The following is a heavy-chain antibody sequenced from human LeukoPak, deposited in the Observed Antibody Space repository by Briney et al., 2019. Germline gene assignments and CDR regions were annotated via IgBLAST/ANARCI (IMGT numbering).Heavy chain of an antibody. J-gene: IGHJ4*02. CDR2: IYYSGST. D-gene: IGHD6-13*01. Sequence: SETLSLTCTVSGGSISSSSYYWGWIRQPPGKGLEWIGSIYYSGSTYYNPSLKSRVTISVDTSKNQFSLKLSSVTVADTAVYYCARVLGLAAAGKGQDWGQGTLVTVSS. CDR1: GGSISSSSYY. CDR3: ARVLGLAAAGKGQD. V-gene: IGHV4-39*01.